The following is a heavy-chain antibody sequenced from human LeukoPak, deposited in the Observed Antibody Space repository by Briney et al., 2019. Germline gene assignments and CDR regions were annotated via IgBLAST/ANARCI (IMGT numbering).Heavy chain of an antibody. CDR3: ARDVLLFGAFDI. Sequence: SETLSLTCTVSGGSISSGGYYWSWIRQHPGKGLEWIGYIYYSGSTYYNPSLKSRVTISVDTSKNQFSLKLSSVTAADTAVYYCARDVLLFGAFDIWGQGTMVTVSS. J-gene: IGHJ3*02. CDR2: IYYSGST. D-gene: IGHD3-16*01. CDR1: GGSISSGGYY. V-gene: IGHV4-31*03.